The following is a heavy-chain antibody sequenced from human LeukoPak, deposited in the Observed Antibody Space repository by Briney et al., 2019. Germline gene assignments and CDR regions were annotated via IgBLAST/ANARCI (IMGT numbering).Heavy chain of an antibody. CDR2: ISSSSSYI. Sequence: GGSLRLSCAASGFTFSSYSMTWVRQAPGKGLEWVTSISSSSSYIYYADSVKGRFTISRDNAKTSLYLQMNSLRAEDTAVYYCARLVGATRWGQGTLVTVSS. V-gene: IGHV3-21*01. J-gene: IGHJ4*02. CDR1: GFTFSSYS. D-gene: IGHD1-26*01. CDR3: ARLVGATR.